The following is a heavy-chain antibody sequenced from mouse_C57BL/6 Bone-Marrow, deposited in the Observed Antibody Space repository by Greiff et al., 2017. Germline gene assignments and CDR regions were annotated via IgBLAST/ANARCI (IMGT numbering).Heavy chain of an antibody. J-gene: IGHJ2*01. CDR3: ARGGFDY. Sequence: EVKLMESGPGLVKPSQSLSLTCSATGYSITSDYWNWIREFPGNKLEYMGYISYSGSTYYNPSLISRNSIIRDASKNQDYLQLNSVTTEDTATYYCARGGFDYWGQGTTLTVSS. V-gene: IGHV3-8*01. CDR2: ISYSGST. CDR1: GYSITSDY.